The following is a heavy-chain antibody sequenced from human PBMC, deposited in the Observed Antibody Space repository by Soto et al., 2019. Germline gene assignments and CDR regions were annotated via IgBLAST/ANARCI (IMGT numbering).Heavy chain of an antibody. CDR1: GGSISSSSYY. D-gene: IGHD3-22*01. V-gene: IGHV4-39*01. CDR2: IYYSGST. CDR3: ARRDYYENFDY. Sequence: SETLSLTCTVSGGSISSSSYYWGWIRQPPGKGLEWIGSIYYSGSTYYNPSLKSRVTISVDTSKNQFSLKLSSVTAADTAVYYCARRDYYENFDYWGQGTLVTVSS. J-gene: IGHJ4*02.